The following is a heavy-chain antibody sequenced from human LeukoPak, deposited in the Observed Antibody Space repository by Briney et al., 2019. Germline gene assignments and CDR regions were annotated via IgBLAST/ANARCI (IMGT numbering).Heavy chain of an antibody. CDR3: ARDGWLDY. V-gene: IGHV3-21*01. J-gene: IGHJ4*02. CDR2: IRSSSSYI. Sequence: GGSLRLSCAASGFTFSSYTMNWVRQAPGKGLELVSSIRSSSSYIYYADSVKGRFTISRDNAKNSLYLQMNSLRAEDTAVYYCARDGWLDYWGQGTLVTVSS. CDR1: GFTFSSYT. D-gene: IGHD5-24*01.